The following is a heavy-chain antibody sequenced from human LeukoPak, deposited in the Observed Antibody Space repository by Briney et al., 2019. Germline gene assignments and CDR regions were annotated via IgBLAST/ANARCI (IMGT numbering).Heavy chain of an antibody. V-gene: IGHV4-34*01. CDR3: ARVSAGYSSGWYPIRKLNNWFDP. J-gene: IGHJ5*02. D-gene: IGHD6-19*01. Sequence: PSETLSLTCAVYGGSFSGCYWSWIRQPPGKGLEWIGEINHSGSTNYNPSLKSRVTISVDTSKNQFSLKLSSVTAADTAVYYCARVSAGYSSGWYPIRKLNNWFDPWGQGTLVTVSS. CDR1: GGSFSGCY. CDR2: INHSGST.